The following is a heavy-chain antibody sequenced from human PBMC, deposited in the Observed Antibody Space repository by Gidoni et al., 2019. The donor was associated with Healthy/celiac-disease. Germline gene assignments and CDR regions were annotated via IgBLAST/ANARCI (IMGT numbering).Heavy chain of an antibody. D-gene: IGHD2-2*01. J-gene: IGHJ3*02. CDR1: GFTVSSNY. Sequence: CPASGFTVSSNYMSWVRQAPGKGLEWVSVIYSGGSTYYADSVKGRFTISRDNSKNTLYLQMNSLRAEDTAVYYCARGGPRVVPAASSGAFDIWGQGTMVTVSS. CDR3: ARGGPRVVPAASSGAFDI. V-gene: IGHV3-53*01. CDR2: IYSGGST.